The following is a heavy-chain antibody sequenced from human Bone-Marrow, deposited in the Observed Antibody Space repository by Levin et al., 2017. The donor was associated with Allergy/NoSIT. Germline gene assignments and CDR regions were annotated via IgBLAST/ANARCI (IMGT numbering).Heavy chain of an antibody. CDR1: GFTFLSYT. Sequence: GGSLRLSCAASGFTFLSYTMAWVRQAPGKGLEWVSSISSSSRHIYYADSLKGRFTISRDNAKNSLYLQMSSLRVEDTAVYYCASGLRGMATITGVHSWGQGTLVTVSS. V-gene: IGHV3-21*01. D-gene: IGHD5-24*01. J-gene: IGHJ4*02. CDR3: ASGLRGMATITGVHS. CDR2: ISSSSRHI.